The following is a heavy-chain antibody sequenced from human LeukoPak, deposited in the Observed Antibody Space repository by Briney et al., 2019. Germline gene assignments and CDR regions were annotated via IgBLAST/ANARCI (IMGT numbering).Heavy chain of an antibody. CDR1: GGSISSGSYY. D-gene: IGHD5-18*01. J-gene: IGHJ5*02. Sequence: SETLSLTCSVSGGSISSGSYYWSWIRQPAGKGLEWIGRIYTSGSTNYSPSLKSRITISVDTSKNQFSLKLSSVTAADTAVYYCARAPYHVDTASVWFDPWGQGTLVTVSS. CDR2: IYTSGST. V-gene: IGHV4-61*02. CDR3: ARAPYHVDTASVWFDP.